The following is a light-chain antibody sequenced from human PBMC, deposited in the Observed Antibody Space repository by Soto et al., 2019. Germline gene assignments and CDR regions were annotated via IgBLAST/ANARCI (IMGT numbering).Light chain of an antibody. J-gene: IGLJ2*01. CDR3: SSYAGGNNLV. CDR1: SSDVGGYNF. V-gene: IGLV2-8*01. Sequence: QSALTQPPSASGSPGQSVTISCTGTSSDVGGYNFVSWYQQHTGKAPKLMIYEVSKRPSGVPDRFSGSKSGNTASLTVSGLQAEDEADYYCSSYAGGNNLVFGGGNKLTVL. CDR2: EVS.